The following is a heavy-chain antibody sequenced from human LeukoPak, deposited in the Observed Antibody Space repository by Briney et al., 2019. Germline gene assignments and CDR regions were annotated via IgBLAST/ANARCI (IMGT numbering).Heavy chain of an antibody. V-gene: IGHV4-4*07. Sequence: SETLSLTCTVSGGSISSYYWSWIRQPAGKGLEWIGRIYTSGSTNYNPSLKSRVAMSVDTSKNQFSLKLSSVTAADTAVYYCARDAYYYGSGSYPFDYWGQGTLVTVSS. CDR3: ARDAYYYGSGSYPFDY. CDR1: GGSISSYY. D-gene: IGHD3-10*01. CDR2: IYTSGST. J-gene: IGHJ4*02.